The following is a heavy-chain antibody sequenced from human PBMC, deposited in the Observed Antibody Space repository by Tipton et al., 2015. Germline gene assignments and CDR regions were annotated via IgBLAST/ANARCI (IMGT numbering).Heavy chain of an antibody. V-gene: IGHV4-59*12. D-gene: IGHD6-13*01. CDR2: IYYSAST. CDR1: GDSISFYY. CDR3: AREWSSSWYAEY. J-gene: IGHJ4*01. Sequence: TLSLTCTVSGDSISFYYWSWIRQPPGKGLEWIGYIYYSASTNYNPTLKSRATISADTSKDQFSLKLSSVTAADTAVYYCAREWSSSWYAEYWGHRTLVAVSS.